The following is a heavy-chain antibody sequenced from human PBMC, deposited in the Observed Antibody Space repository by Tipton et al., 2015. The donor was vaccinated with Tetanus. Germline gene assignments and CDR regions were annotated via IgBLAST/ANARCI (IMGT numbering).Heavy chain of an antibody. V-gene: IGHV4-59*01. D-gene: IGHD3-10*01. CDR1: GSSMSSYY. CDR3: AGGLVRWYEP. CDR2: ITYSSRT. J-gene: IGHJ5*02. Sequence: TLSLTCSVSGSSMSSYYWSWIRQTPGKRLEWIGYITYSSRTKYNPSLTSRVTLSLGASKNEFSLRLSSVTAADTAVYSFAGGLVRWYEPWGRGTLVGVSS.